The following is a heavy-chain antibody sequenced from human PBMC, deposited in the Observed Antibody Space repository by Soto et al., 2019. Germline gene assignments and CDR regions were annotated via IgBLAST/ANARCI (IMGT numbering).Heavy chain of an antibody. CDR1: GGTFSSYA. V-gene: IGHV1-69*01. CDR3: AAPRASGSCSDYYYGMDV. D-gene: IGHD1-26*01. CDR2: IIPIFGTA. Sequence: QVQLVQSGAEVKKPGSSVKVSCKASGGTFSSYAISWVRQAPGQGLEWMGGIIPIFGTANYAQKFQGRVTITADESTSTAYMELSRLRYEHTAVYYCAAPRASGSCSDYYYGMDVWGQGTTVTVSS. J-gene: IGHJ6*02.